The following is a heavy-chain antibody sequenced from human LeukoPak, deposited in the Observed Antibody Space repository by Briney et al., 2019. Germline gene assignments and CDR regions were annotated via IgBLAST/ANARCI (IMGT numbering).Heavy chain of an antibody. J-gene: IGHJ4*02. CDR3: ATANYYDSSLDY. D-gene: IGHD3-22*01. CDR1: GGSISSSSYY. Sequence: PSETLSLTCTVSGGSISSSSYYWGWIRQPPGKGLEWIGSIYYSGSTYYNPSLKSRVTISVDTSKNQFSLKLSSVTAADTAVYYRATANYYDSSLDYWGQGTLVTVSS. V-gene: IGHV4-39*01. CDR2: IYYSGST.